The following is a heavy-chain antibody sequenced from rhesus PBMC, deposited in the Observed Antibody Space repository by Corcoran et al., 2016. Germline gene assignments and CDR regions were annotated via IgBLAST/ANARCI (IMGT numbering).Heavy chain of an antibody. Sequence: QVQLQESGPGLVKPSETLSLTCAVSGYSISSGYGWGWIRQPPGKGLDWIGQIYGGSGSTYYHPSLKSRVTFSKDTSKNQFSLKLSSVTAADTAVYYCAREGRIYSLFDYWGQGVLVTVSS. D-gene: IGHD2-27*01. V-gene: IGHV4-127*01. CDR1: GYSISSGYG. J-gene: IGHJ4*01. CDR2: IYGGSGST. CDR3: AREGRIYSLFDY.